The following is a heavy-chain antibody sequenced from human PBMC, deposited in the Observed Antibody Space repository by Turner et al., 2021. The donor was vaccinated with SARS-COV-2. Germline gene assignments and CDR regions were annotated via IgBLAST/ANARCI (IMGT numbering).Heavy chain of an antibody. CDR3: AREYYGLLAGYYLDS. V-gene: IGHV3-48*03. CDR2: INNGGSTI. Sequence: EVQLVESGGGLVQPGGSLRLSCSASGFSFITFEMNWVRQAPGKGLEWLSYINNGGSTIHYADSVKGRFTVSRDNAKNSLYLQLNSLKAEDTAVYYCAREYYGLLAGYYLDSWGQGTLVTVSS. D-gene: IGHD3-9*01. J-gene: IGHJ4*02. CDR1: GFSFITFE.